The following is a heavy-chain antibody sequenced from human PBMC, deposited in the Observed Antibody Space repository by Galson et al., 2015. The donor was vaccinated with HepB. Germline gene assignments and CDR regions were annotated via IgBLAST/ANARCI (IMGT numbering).Heavy chain of an antibody. CDR2: ISGSGGST. CDR3: AKGEASGWSAIDY. CDR1: GFTFNNYA. V-gene: IGHV3-23*01. D-gene: IGHD6-19*01. Sequence: SLRLSCAASGFTFNNYAMSWVRQAPGKGLEWVSGISGSGGSTSFADSVKGRFTISRDNSKNTLYLQMNSLRVEDTAVYYCAKGEASGWSAIDYWGQGTLVTVSS. J-gene: IGHJ4*02.